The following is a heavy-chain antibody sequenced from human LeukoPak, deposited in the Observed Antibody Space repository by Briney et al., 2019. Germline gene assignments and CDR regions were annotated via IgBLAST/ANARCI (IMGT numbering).Heavy chain of an antibody. CDR1: GFTFSNAW. J-gene: IGHJ4*02. CDR2: IKSKTDGGTT. Sequence: GGSLRLSCAASGFTFSNAWMSWVRQAPGKGLEWVGRIKSKTDGGTTDYAAPAKGRFTISRDDSKNTLYLQMNSLKTEDTAVYYCTTQYYDILTGYFQFDYWGQGTLVTVSS. V-gene: IGHV3-15*01. D-gene: IGHD3-9*01. CDR3: TTQYYDILTGYFQFDY.